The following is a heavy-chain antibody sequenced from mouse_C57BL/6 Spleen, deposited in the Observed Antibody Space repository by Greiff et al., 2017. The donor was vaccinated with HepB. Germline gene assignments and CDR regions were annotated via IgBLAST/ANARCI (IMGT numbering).Heavy chain of an antibody. CDR2: IYPGDGDT. D-gene: IGHD1-1*01. Sequence: VQLQQSGAELVKPGASVKIPCKASGYAFSSYWMNWVKQRPGKGLEWIGQIYPGDGDTNYNGKFKGKATLTADKSSSTAYMQLSSLTSEDSAVYFCAREGGDYYGMDYWGQGTTLTVSS. V-gene: IGHV1-80*01. J-gene: IGHJ2*01. CDR1: GYAFSSYW. CDR3: AREGGDYYGMDY.